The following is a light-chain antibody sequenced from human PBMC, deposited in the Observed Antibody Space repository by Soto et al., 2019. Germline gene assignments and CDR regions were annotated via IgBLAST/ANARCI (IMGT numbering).Light chain of an antibody. Sequence: EIVLTQSPATLSLSPGERATLSCRASQSVSSYLAWYQQKPGQAPRLLIYDSSNRATGIPARFSGSGSGTDFTRTISSLEPEDFAVYYCQQRSNSWTFGQGTKVEVK. J-gene: IGKJ1*01. CDR3: QQRSNSWT. V-gene: IGKV3-11*01. CDR2: DSS. CDR1: QSVSSY.